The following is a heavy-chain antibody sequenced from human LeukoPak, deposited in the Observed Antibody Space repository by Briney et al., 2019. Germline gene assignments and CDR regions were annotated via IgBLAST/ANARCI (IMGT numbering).Heavy chain of an antibody. J-gene: IGHJ4*02. CDR3: ARLVGRSGYSYGPDFDY. D-gene: IGHD5-18*01. V-gene: IGHV5-51*01. CDR1: GYSFTSYW. Sequence: GESLKISCKGSGYSFTSYWIGWVRQMPGKGLEWMGIIYPGDSDTRYSPSFQGQVTISADKSINTAYLQWSSLKASDTAMYYCARLVGRSGYSYGPDFDYWGQGTLVTVSS. CDR2: IYPGDSDT.